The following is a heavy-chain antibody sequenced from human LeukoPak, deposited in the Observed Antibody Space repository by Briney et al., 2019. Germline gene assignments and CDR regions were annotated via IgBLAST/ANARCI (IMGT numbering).Heavy chain of an antibody. J-gene: IGHJ4*02. CDR2: IRSKAYGGTT. Sequence: GGSLRLSCAASGFTLTRNDMGWVRQAPGKGLEWVGFIRSKAYGGTTEYAASVKGRFTISRDDSKSIAYLQMNSLKTEDTAVYYCTRAMIVVVITTYFDYWGQGTLVTVSS. CDR3: TRAMIVVVITTYFDY. CDR1: GFTLTRND. D-gene: IGHD3-22*01. V-gene: IGHV3-49*04.